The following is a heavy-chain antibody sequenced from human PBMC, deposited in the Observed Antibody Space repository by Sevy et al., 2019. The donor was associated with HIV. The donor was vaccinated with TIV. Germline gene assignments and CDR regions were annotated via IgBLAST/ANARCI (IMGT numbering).Heavy chain of an antibody. CDR1: GFSFDSYG. V-gene: IGHV3-23*01. D-gene: IGHD3-22*01. Sequence: GGSLRLSCAVSGFSFDSYGMTWVRQAPGKGLEWVSGISGSGTRTYYADSVKGRFIISGDNSKNTLYLQMNSLRNEVTAIYYCAKGGGGHYDPDEIGYYFYYYNMDVWGKGTTVTVSS. CDR2: ISGSGTRT. CDR3: AKGGGGHYDPDEIGYYFYYYNMDV. J-gene: IGHJ6*03.